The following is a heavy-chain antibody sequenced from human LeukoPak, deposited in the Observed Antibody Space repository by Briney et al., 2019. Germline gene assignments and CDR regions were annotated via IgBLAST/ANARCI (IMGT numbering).Heavy chain of an antibody. CDR2: IYYSGST. J-gene: IGHJ1*01. D-gene: IGHD6-19*01. V-gene: IGHV4-39*02. CDR3: ARDGYSSGWYAEYFQH. CDR1: GGSISSSTYY. Sequence: SETLSLTCTVSGGSISSSTYYWGWIRQPPGKGLEWIGSIYYSGSTYYNPSLKSRVTISVDTSKNQFSLKLSSVNAADTAVYYCARDGYSSGWYAEYFQHWGQGTLVTVSS.